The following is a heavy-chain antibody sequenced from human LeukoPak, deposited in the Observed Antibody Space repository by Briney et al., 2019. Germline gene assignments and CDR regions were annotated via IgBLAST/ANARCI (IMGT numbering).Heavy chain of an antibody. Sequence: GASVKVSCKASGYTFTSYAMHWVRQAPGQRLEWMGWINAGNGNTKYSQKFQGRVTITRDTSASTAYMEPSSLRSEDTAVYYCARTYSGYWGGFFDYWGQGTLVTVSS. D-gene: IGHD5-12*01. CDR2: INAGNGNT. V-gene: IGHV1-3*01. CDR1: GYTFTSYA. J-gene: IGHJ4*02. CDR3: ARTYSGYWGGFFDY.